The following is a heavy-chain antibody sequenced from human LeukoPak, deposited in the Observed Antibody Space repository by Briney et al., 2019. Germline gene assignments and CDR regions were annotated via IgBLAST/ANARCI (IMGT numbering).Heavy chain of an antibody. D-gene: IGHD6-19*01. CDR1: GFPFNSYA. CDR2: IFGSGWSG. Sequence: GGSLRLSCSASGFPFNSYAMYWVRQAPGKGLEWVSGIFGSGWSGRYADSVKGRFTISKDNSKNTVYLQRDSLRVDDTAVYYCGKTTTGYSSGRYPGWPVDYWGQGTLVTVSS. J-gene: IGHJ4*02. V-gene: IGHV3-23*01. CDR3: GKTTTGYSSGRYPGWPVDY.